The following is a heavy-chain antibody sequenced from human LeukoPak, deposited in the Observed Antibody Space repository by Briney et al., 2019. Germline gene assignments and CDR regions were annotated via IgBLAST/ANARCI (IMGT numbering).Heavy chain of an antibody. D-gene: IGHD4-11*01. Sequence: TGGSLRLSCAASGFTFSSYDMHWVRQATGKGLEWVLAIGTAGDTYYPGSVKGRFTISRENAENSLYLQMNSLRAEDTAVYYCARGVGSVTDFDYWGQGTLVTVSS. CDR2: IGTAGDT. J-gene: IGHJ4*02. CDR1: GFTFSSYD. CDR3: ARGVGSVTDFDY. V-gene: IGHV3-13*04.